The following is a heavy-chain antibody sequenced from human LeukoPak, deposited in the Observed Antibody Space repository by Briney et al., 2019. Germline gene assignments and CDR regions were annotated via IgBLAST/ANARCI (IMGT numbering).Heavy chain of an antibody. CDR2: TYYRSKWYD. Sequence: SQTLSLTCAISGDSVSSNSAAWNWIRQSPSRGLEWLGRTYYRSKWYDDYAVSVKSRVTINPDTSKNQFSLQLNSVTSEDTAVYYCASGSPIYSSGWYAFDIWGQGTMVTVSS. CDR3: ASGSPIYSSGWYAFDI. V-gene: IGHV6-1*01. CDR1: GDSVSSNSAA. D-gene: IGHD6-19*01. J-gene: IGHJ3*02.